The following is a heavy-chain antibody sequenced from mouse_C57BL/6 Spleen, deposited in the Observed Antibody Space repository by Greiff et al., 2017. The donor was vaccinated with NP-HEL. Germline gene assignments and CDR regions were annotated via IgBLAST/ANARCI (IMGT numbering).Heavy chain of an antibody. J-gene: IGHJ3*01. CDR1: GFTFSSYA. D-gene: IGHD1-1*01. V-gene: IGHV5-9-1*02. CDR2: ISSGGDYI. Sequence: EVMLVESGEGLVKPGGSLKLSCAASGFTFSSYAMSWVRQTPEKRLEWVAYISSGGDYIYYADTVKGRFTISRDNARNTLYLQMSSLKSEDTAMYYCTRDGSYGSSYGFAYWGQGTLVTVSA. CDR3: TRDGSYGSSYGFAY.